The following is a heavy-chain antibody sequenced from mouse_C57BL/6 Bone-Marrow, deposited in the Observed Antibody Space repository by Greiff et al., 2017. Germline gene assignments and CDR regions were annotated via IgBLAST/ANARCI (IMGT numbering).Heavy chain of an antibody. CDR1: GYTFTDYN. D-gene: IGHD1-1*01. V-gene: IGHV1-18*01. CDR3: ARRAVVPHFDV. J-gene: IGHJ1*03. CDR2: INPNNGGT. Sequence: EVQLQQSGPELVKPGASVKIPCKASGYTFTDYNMDWVKQSHGKSLEWIGDINPNNGGTIYNQKFKGKATLTVDKSSSTAYMELRSLTSEDTAVYYCARRAVVPHFDVWGTGTTVTVSS.